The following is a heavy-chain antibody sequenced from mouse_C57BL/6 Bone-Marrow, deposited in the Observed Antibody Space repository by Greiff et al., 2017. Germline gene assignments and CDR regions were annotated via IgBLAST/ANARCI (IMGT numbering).Heavy chain of an antibody. D-gene: IGHD1-1*01. V-gene: IGHV1-64*01. CDR2: IHPNSGST. J-gene: IGHJ4*01. Sequence: QVQLQQPGAELVKPGASVKLSCKASGYTFTSYWMHWVKQRPGQGLEWIGMIHPNSGSTNYNEKFKSKATLTVDKSSSTAYMQLSSLTSEDSAVYYCARNYYGSRRGYAMDYWGQGTSVTVSS. CDR1: GYTFTSYW. CDR3: ARNYYGSRRGYAMDY.